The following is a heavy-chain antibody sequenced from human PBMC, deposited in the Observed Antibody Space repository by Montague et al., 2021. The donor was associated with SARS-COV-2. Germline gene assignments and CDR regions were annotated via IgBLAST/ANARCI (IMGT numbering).Heavy chain of an antibody. D-gene: IGHD1-26*01. Sequence: CAISGDSVARDKAACRSIKHTPENDLQWQGRTYYRSKWNNDYAVSVKSRITINPDTSKNQISLQLNSVTPEDTAVYYCARTSASSDYWGQGTLVTVSS. CDR1: GDSVARDKAA. CDR2: TYYRSKWNN. V-gene: IGHV6-1*01. J-gene: IGHJ4*02. CDR3: ARTSASSDY.